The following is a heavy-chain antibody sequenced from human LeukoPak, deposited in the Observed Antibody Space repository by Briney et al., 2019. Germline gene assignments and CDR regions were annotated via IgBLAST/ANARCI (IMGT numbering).Heavy chain of an antibody. CDR3: AREQGSSWITDY. D-gene: IGHD6-13*01. J-gene: IGHJ4*02. CDR1: GFTFSDYY. V-gene: IGHV3-11*01. Sequence: GGSLRLSCAVSGFTFSDYYMSWIRQALGKGLEWLSYISRGGSTIYYADSVKGRFTISRDNAKDSLYLQMNSLRAEDTAVYYCAREQGSSWITDYWGQGTLVTVSS. CDR2: ISRGGSTI.